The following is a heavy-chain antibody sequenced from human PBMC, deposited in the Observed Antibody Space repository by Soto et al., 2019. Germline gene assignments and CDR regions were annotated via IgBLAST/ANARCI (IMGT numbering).Heavy chain of an antibody. D-gene: IGHD2-21*02. V-gene: IGHV5-51*01. Sequence: GESLKISCKGSGYTFTNYWIAWVRQKPGQGLEWMGVIYPGDSDTRYSQSFQGQVTISADKSISTAYLQWSSLKASDTAMYYCARLTYCGGDCYSDYYYGMDVWGQGTTVTVSS. J-gene: IGHJ6*02. CDR1: GYTFTNYW. CDR2: IYPGDSDT. CDR3: ARLTYCGGDCYSDYYYGMDV.